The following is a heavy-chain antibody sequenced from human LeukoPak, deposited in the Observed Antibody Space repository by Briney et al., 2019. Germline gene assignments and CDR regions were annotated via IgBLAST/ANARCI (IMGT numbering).Heavy chain of an antibody. D-gene: IGHD3-22*01. V-gene: IGHV3-48*01. J-gene: IGHJ4*02. CDR3: ARVYETNGYLY. Sequence: PGGSLRLSCTASGFTFSAYGMNWVRQAPGKGLEWGSYISDSSSHIYYAGSVRGRFTISRDNAKNSLYLQLNSLRVEDTAVYYCARVYETNGYLYWGQGSLVTVSS. CDR2: ISDSSSHI. CDR1: GFTFSAYG.